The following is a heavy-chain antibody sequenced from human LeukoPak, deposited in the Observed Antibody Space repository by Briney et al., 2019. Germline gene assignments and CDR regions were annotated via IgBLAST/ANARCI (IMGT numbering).Heavy chain of an antibody. Sequence: GGSLRLSCAASGFTFSSYEMNWVRQAPGKGLEWVSCISSSSRYIYYSDSVKGRFTISRDNAKNSLYLQMNSLRAEDTAVYYCARENHGSFDYWGQGTLVTVSS. CDR3: ARENHGSFDY. CDR2: ISSSSRYI. CDR1: GFTFSSYE. D-gene: IGHD1-14*01. V-gene: IGHV3-21*01. J-gene: IGHJ4*02.